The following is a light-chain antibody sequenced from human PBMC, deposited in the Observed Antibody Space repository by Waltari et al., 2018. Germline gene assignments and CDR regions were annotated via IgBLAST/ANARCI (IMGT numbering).Light chain of an antibody. CDR3: QQYYTVSRT. J-gene: IGKJ1*01. V-gene: IGKV4-1*01. CDR1: ETNLVNSNNTNY. CDR2: WAS. Sequence: DIVMTQSPDSLAVPLGERATIKCKSSETNLVNSNNTNYLAWYQQKAGKPPKLLVYWASTRESGVPDRFSGSGSGTDFTLTISSLQAEDVAVYYCQQYYTVSRTFGQGTRVEIK.